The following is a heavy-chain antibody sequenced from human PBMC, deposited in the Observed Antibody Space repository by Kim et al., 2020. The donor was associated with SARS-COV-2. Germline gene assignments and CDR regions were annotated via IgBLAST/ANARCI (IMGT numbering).Heavy chain of an antibody. V-gene: IGHV1-69*13. D-gene: IGHD3-10*01. CDR3: ARGPWEGSGRDYYYGMDV. Sequence: SVKVSCKASGGTFSSYAISWVRQAPGQGLEWMGGIIPIFGTANYAQKFQGRVTITADESTSTAYMELSSLRSEDTAVYYCARGPWEGSGRDYYYGMDVWGQGTTVTVSS. CDR2: IIPIFGTA. CDR1: GGTFSSYA. J-gene: IGHJ6*02.